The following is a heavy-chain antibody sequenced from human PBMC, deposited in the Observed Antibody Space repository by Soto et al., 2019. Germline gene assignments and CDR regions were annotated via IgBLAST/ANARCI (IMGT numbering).Heavy chain of an antibody. Sequence: SQTLSLTCVISGDSVSSNTAAWNWIRQSPSRGLEWLGRTYYRSKWYNDYAVSAKSRITINPDTSKNQFSLQLNSVTPEDTALYYCVRDVGFDFDYWGQGTLVTVSS. D-gene: IGHD1-26*01. CDR1: GDSVSSNTAA. CDR2: TYYRSKWYN. V-gene: IGHV6-1*01. J-gene: IGHJ4*02. CDR3: VRDVGFDFDY.